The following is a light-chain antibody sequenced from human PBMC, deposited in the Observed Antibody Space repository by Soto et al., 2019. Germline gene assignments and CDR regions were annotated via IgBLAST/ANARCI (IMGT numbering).Light chain of an antibody. Sequence: LSPVERSTLSFRASQSVSSTYLAWYQQKPGQAPRLLIYGTSSRATGIPDRFSGSGSGTDFTLTISRLEPEDFAVYYCQQYGTSPQTFGQGTKVDIK. V-gene: IGKV3-20*01. CDR2: GTS. CDR3: QQYGTSPQT. J-gene: IGKJ1*01. CDR1: QSVSSTY.